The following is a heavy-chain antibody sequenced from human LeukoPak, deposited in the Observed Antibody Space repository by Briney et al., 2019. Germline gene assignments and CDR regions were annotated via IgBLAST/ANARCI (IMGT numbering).Heavy chain of an antibody. V-gene: IGHV4-38-2*01. D-gene: IGHD5-18*01. J-gene: IGHJ4*02. CDR1: GYSISSGYY. Sequence: PSETLSLTCAVSGYSISSGYYWGWIRPPPGKGLEWIGSTYHSGSTYYNPSLKSRVTISVDTSKNQFSLKLSSVTAADTAVYYCAGPSTAMATSDFDYWGQGTLVTVSS. CDR3: AGPSTAMATSDFDY. CDR2: TYHSGST.